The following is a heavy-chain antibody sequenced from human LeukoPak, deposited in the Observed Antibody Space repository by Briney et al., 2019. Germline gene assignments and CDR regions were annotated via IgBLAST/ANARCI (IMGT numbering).Heavy chain of an antibody. CDR2: ISGSGGST. D-gene: IGHD6-13*01. Sequence: PGGSLRLSCAACGFTFSSYAMSWVRQAPGKGLEWVSAISGSGGSTYYADSVKGRFTISRDNSKNTLYLQMNSLRAEDTAVYYCAKGLEGIAAADLQHWGQGTLVTVS. V-gene: IGHV3-23*01. J-gene: IGHJ1*01. CDR3: AKGLEGIAAADLQH. CDR1: GFTFSSYA.